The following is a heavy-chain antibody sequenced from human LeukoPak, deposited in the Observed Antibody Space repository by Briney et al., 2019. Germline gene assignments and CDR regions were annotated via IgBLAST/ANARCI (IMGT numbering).Heavy chain of an antibody. Sequence: VSVKVSCKASGYTFTSYGISWVRQAPGQGLEWMGWISAYNGNTNYAQKLQGRVTMTTDTSTSTAYMEPRSLRSDDTAVYYCARGIAVAGPYYFDYWGQGTLVTVSS. J-gene: IGHJ4*02. CDR3: ARGIAVAGPYYFDY. D-gene: IGHD6-19*01. CDR1: GYTFTSYG. V-gene: IGHV1-18*01. CDR2: ISAYNGNT.